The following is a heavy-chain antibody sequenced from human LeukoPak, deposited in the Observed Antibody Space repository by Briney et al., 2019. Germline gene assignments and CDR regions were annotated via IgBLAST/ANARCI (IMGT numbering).Heavy chain of an antibody. CDR2: IYTSDST. CDR3: ARGRLGDSFDH. CDR1: GGSITSGSYY. D-gene: IGHD3-16*01. Sequence: SETLSLTCIVSGGSITSGSYYWNWIRQPAGKGLEWIGRIYTSDSTNYNPSFKSRVTISVDTSKNQFSLNLSSVPAADTAVYYCARGRLGDSFDHWGQGILVTVSS. V-gene: IGHV4-61*02. J-gene: IGHJ4*02.